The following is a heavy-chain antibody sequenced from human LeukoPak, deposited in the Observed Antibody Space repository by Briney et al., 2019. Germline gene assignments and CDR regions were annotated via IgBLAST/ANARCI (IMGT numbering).Heavy chain of an antibody. CDR1: GFTFSTYS. CDR2: ISSSSSII. V-gene: IGHV3-48*02. D-gene: IGHD5-24*01. J-gene: IGHJ4*02. Sequence: GGSLRLSCAASGFTFSTYSMNWVRQAPGKGLEWVSYISSSSSIIYYADSVKGRFTISRDNAKNSLYLQMNSLRDEDTAVYYCARDRDQTYYFDYWGQGTLVTVSS. CDR3: ARDRDQTYYFDY.